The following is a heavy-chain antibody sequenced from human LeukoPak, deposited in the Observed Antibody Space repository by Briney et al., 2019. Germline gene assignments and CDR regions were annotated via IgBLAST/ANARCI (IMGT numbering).Heavy chain of an antibody. Sequence: ASVKLSCNASGYTFTVYYMHWMRQAQAQGLEWKGWINPNSGGTNYAQKFQGRVTMTRDTSISTAYMELSRLRSDDTAVYYCARDRIRSIAVAGTGLIDYWGQGTLVTVSS. D-gene: IGHD6-19*01. CDR1: GYTFTVYY. CDR2: INPNSGGT. CDR3: ARDRIRSIAVAGTGLIDY. J-gene: IGHJ4*02. V-gene: IGHV1-2*02.